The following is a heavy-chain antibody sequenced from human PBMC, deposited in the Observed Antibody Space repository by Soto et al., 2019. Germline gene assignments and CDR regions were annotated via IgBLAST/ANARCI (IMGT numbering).Heavy chain of an antibody. V-gene: IGHV3-33*01. Sequence: GGSLRRSCAAAGFTFSNYGMEVVRQAPGKGLECVAVVWFGGNSEFYAGSVRGRFALSRHNSKNTLYLQMHSLRAEATAVYYCARADDSSLDFWGLGILVTVSS. CDR1: GFTFSNYG. D-gene: IGHD3-22*01. CDR3: ARADDSSLDF. CDR2: VWFGGNSE. J-gene: IGHJ4*02.